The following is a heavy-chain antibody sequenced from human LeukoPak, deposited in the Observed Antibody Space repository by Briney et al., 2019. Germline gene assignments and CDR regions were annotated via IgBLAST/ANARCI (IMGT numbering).Heavy chain of an antibody. V-gene: IGHV4-4*02. J-gene: IGHJ4*02. CDR3: SRENGPFCPFGY. CDR1: GGSISGTNW. D-gene: IGHD2-8*01. Sequence: PSGTLSLTCGVSGGSISGTNWWSWVRQPPGQGLEWIGEISLAGQTNYNPSLNGRVTMSLDKSSNQLSLHLTSVTAADTVTYFCSRENGPFCPFGYWGQGTLVIVSS. CDR2: ISLAGQT.